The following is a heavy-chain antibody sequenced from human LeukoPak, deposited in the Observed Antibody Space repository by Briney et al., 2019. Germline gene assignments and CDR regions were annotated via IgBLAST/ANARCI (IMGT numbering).Heavy chain of an antibody. CDR3: AREAGGIMGGTIGY. Sequence: GGSLRLSCAASGFTFSSYGMHWVRQAPGKGLEWVAVISYDGSNKYYADSVKGRFTISRDNSKNTLYLQMNSLRAEDTAVYYCAREAGGIMGGTIGYWGQGTLVTVSS. D-gene: IGHD1-26*01. V-gene: IGHV3-30*03. CDR2: ISYDGSNK. J-gene: IGHJ4*02. CDR1: GFTFSSYG.